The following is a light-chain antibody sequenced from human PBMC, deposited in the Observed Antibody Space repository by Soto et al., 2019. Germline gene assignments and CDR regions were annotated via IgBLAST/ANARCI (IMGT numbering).Light chain of an antibody. V-gene: IGKV1-27*01. J-gene: IGKJ2*01. Sequence: DIQMTQSPSSLSASVGDRVTITCRASQGISNYLAWYQQKPGKVPKLLIYAASTLQSGVPSRFSGSGSGTDLTLTISSLQTEDVATYYCQKYNSAPPYTFGQGTKLEIK. CDR3: QKYNSAPPYT. CDR1: QGISNY. CDR2: AAS.